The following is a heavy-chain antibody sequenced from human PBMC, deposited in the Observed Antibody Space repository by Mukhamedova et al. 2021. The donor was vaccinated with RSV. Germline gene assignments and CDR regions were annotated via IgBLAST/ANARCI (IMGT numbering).Heavy chain of an antibody. CDR2: IKSKTDGETR. J-gene: IGHJ5*02. Sequence: QSTWGGLEWVGRIKSKTDGETRDYAAPVKDRFIMSRDDSENMVYLQMNSLKTEDTAVYYCTTEDIGHYYDTSGNYRWFDPWGQGTRVSV. V-gene: IGHV3-15*01. CDR3: TTEDIGHYYDTSGNYRWFDP. D-gene: IGHD3-22*01.